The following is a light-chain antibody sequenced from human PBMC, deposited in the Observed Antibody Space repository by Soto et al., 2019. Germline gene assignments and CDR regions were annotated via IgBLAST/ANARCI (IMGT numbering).Light chain of an antibody. CDR1: QSIDNNH. CDR3: EYYGTSIT. V-gene: IGKV3-20*01. CDR2: GTS. J-gene: IGKJ4*01. Sequence: EIVLMQSPGTLSLSPGERVTLSCRASQSIDNNHLAWYQQKPGQAPRLLIHGTSNRATGIPDRFSGSGSGTDFTLTFSRLEPEDFAVYYCEYYGTSITFGGGTKVDIK.